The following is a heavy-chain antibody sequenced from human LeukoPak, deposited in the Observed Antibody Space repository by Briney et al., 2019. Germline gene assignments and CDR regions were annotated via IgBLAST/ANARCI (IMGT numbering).Heavy chain of an antibody. V-gene: IGHV4-34*01. CDR1: GGSFSGYY. CDR2: INHSGST. CDR3: ASRAVAGTIIDY. Sequence: SETLSLTCAVYGGSFSGYYWSWIRQPQGKGLEWIGEINHSGSTNYNPSLKSRVTIPVDTSKNQFSLKLSSVTAADTAVYYCASRAVAGTIIDYWGQGTLVTVSS. D-gene: IGHD6-19*01. J-gene: IGHJ4*02.